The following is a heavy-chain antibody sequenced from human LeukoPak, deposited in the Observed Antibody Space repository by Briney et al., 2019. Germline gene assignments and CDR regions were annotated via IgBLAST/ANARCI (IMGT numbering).Heavy chain of an antibody. J-gene: IGHJ4*02. CDR3: ARHQLRGFLDDN. Sequence: SETLSLTCTVSGGSISSDYWSWIRQPPGKGLEWIGCIYYSGTTNYNPSLQSRVSISIDTSKKQFSLKLTSVTAADTAVYFRARHQLRGFLDDNWGQGTLVTVSS. D-gene: IGHD3-10*01. CDR2: IYYSGTT. CDR1: GGSISSDY. V-gene: IGHV4-59*08.